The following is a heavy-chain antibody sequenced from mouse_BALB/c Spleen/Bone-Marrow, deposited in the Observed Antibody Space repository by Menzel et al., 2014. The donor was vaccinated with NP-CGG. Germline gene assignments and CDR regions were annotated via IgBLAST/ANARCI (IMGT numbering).Heavy chain of an antibody. Sequence: VKLMESGAELARPGASVKLSCKASGYTFTSYWMQWVKQRPGQGLEWIGAIYPGDGDTRYTQKFKGKATLTADKSSSTAYMQLSSLASEDSAVYYCAREDDGYYDRYFDVWGAGTTVTVSS. J-gene: IGHJ1*01. CDR2: IYPGDGDT. D-gene: IGHD2-3*01. CDR1: GYTFTSYW. V-gene: IGHV1-87*01. CDR3: AREDDGYYDRYFDV.